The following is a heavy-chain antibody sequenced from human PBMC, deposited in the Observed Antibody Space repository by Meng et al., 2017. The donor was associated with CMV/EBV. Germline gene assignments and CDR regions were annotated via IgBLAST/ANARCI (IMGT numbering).Heavy chain of an antibody. J-gene: IGHJ4*02. CDR3: ARGGITGSTSAWYAPNYFDF. CDR2: IYYSGST. Sequence: NANYYWACIRQPPGKGLEWFGYIYYSGSTIYNPSLTSRVTMSVDTSKNQFSLKVNSVTTTDTAVYYCARGGITGSTSAWYAPNYFDFWGQGALVTVSS. D-gene: IGHD6-19*01. CDR1: NANYY. V-gene: IGHV4-61*01.